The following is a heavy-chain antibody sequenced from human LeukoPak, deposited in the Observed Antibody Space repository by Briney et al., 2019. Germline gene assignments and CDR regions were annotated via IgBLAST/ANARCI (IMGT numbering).Heavy chain of an antibody. D-gene: IGHD6-6*01. CDR1: GGSISSYY. V-gene: IGHV4-59*08. Sequence: AETLSLTCTVSGGSISSYYWSWSRQPPGKVLERSGYISYSGSTYYNPSLKSRVTISVDPSQSQFSLKLSSVTAADTAVYYCARLGDSTSRLYYFGYWGQGTLVTVSS. J-gene: IGHJ4*02. CDR2: ISYSGST. CDR3: ARLGDSTSRLYYFGY.